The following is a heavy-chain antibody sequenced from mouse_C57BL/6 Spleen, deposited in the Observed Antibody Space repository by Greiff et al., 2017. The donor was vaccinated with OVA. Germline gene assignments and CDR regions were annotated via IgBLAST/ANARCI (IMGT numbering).Heavy chain of an antibody. J-gene: IGHJ2*01. V-gene: IGHV1-19*01. CDR1: GYTFTDYY. D-gene: IGHD1-1*01. Sequence: VQLQQSGPVLVKPGASVKMSCKASGYTFTDYYMNWVKQSHGKSLEWIGVINPYNGGTSYNQKFKGKATLTVDKSSSTAYMELNSLTSEDSAVYYCASLTTVVATEGYFDYWGQGTTLTVSS. CDR2: INPYNGGT. CDR3: ASLTTVVATEGYFDY.